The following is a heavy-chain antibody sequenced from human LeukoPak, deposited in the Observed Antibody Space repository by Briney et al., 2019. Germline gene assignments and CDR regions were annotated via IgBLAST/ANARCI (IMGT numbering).Heavy chain of an antibody. V-gene: IGHV1-18*01. D-gene: IGHD4-17*01. CDR3: ARCVAAVTTYFSH. CDR1: GYSFSIYG. Sequence: GASVQLSCKASGYSFSIYGITWARQAPGQGLEYLGWISASDGTTNYAQKVQDRVTMTTDTSTSTAYLELRSLRSEDTAVYYCARCVAAVTTYFSHWGQGTLVTVSS. J-gene: IGHJ4*01. CDR2: ISASDGTT.